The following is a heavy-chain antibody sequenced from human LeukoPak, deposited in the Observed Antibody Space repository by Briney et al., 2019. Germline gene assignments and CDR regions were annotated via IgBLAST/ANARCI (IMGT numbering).Heavy chain of an antibody. CDR1: AFTFSNSA. CDR3: ARGSSYFDY. Sequence: QTGGSLRLSCAASAFTFSNSAMSWVRQAPGKGLQWLSTISDNGGTSDYAASVKGRFTISRDNSKNTLFLQMNSLRAEDTAVYYCARGSSYFDYWGQGTLVTVSS. J-gene: IGHJ4*02. CDR2: ISDNGGTS. V-gene: IGHV3-23*01.